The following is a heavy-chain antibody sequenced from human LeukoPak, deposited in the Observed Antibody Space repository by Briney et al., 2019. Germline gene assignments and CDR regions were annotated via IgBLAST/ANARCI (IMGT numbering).Heavy chain of an antibody. CDR3: AREAVRDTAFNYYYYMDV. Sequence: SETLSLTCTVSGGSISSYYWSWIRQPPGKGLEWIGYIYYSGSTNYNPSLKSRVTISVDTSKNQFSLKLSSVTAADTAVYYCAREAVRDTAFNYYYYMDVWGKGTTVTVSS. CDR2: IYYSGST. CDR1: GGSISSYY. V-gene: IGHV4-59*01. J-gene: IGHJ6*03. D-gene: IGHD4-17*01.